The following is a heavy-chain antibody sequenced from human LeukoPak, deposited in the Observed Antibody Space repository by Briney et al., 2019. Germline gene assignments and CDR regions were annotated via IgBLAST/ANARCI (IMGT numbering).Heavy chain of an antibody. Sequence: GGSLRLSCAASGFTFSTYAMNWVRQAPGKGLEWVSTISDSGVNTYYADSVKGRFTISRDNSKNTLYPQMNSLRAEDTAIYYCAKGLRGNGGFDYWGQGTLVTVSS. D-gene: IGHD3-16*01. CDR1: GFTFSTYA. J-gene: IGHJ4*02. CDR3: AKGLRGNGGFDY. V-gene: IGHV3-23*01. CDR2: ISDSGVNT.